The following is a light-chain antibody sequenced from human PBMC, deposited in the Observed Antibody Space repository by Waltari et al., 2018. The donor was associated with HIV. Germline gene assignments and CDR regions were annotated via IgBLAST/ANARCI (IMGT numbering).Light chain of an antibody. CDR3: QSYDSSLSGVV. J-gene: IGLJ2*01. CDR2: GNT. V-gene: IGLV1-40*01. Sequence: QSVLTQPPSVSGAPGQRVTISCTGGSSNIGAGNDVPWYQQLPGTAPKLLIYGNTNRPSGVPDRFSGSKSGTSASLAITGLQAEDESDYYCQSYDSSLSGVVFGGGTKLTVL. CDR1: SSNIGAGND.